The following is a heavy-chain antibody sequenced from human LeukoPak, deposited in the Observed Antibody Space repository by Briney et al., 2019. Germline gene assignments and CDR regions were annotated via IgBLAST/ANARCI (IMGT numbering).Heavy chain of an antibody. D-gene: IGHD3-22*01. CDR2: ISGDGGST. V-gene: IGHV3-43*02. Sequence: PGGSLRLSCAASGFTFDDYAMHWVRQAPGKGLEWVSLISGDGGSTYYADSVKDRFTISRDNSKNSLYLQMNSLRTEDTALYYCAKDSSGYEPDSYFDLWGRGTLVTVSS. CDR3: AKDSSGYEPDSYFDL. J-gene: IGHJ2*01. CDR1: GFTFDDYA.